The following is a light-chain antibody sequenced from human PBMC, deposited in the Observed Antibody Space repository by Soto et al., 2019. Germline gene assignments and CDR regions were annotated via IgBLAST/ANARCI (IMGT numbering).Light chain of an antibody. Sequence: QSALTQPGSVSGSPGQSITISCTGTSSDVGGYNYVSWYQQHPGKAPKLMIYDVSNRPSGVSNRFSGSKSGNTASLTISGLQAEDEADYYCSSYTSSSTGGYVFGTGTKLTVL. CDR2: DVS. CDR3: SSYTSSSTGGYV. V-gene: IGLV2-14*01. J-gene: IGLJ1*01. CDR1: SSDVGGYNY.